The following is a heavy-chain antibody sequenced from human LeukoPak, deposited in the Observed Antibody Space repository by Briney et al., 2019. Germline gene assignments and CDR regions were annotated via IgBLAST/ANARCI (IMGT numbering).Heavy chain of an antibody. Sequence: GGSLRLSCAASGFTFSSYAMSWVRQAPGKGLEWASAISGSGGSTYYADSVKGRFTISRDNGKNSLNLQMNSLRVEDTAVYYCARDLRSNTFSDYYGVDVWGQGTTVIVSS. D-gene: IGHD2-15*01. V-gene: IGHV3-23*01. CDR3: ARDLRSNTFSDYYGVDV. CDR2: ISGSGGST. J-gene: IGHJ6*02. CDR1: GFTFSSYA.